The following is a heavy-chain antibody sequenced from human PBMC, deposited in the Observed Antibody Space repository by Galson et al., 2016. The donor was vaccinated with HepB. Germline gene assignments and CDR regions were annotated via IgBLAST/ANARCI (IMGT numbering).Heavy chain of an antibody. Sequence: SLRLSCAASGFTFRAYGMHWVRQAPGKGLEGVAIIWSDGSNAYYGDSVKGRFTISRDNSENTVYLQMNSLRVDDTALYYCAKGSQYSSGWYYLDHWGQGIAVTVSS. CDR3: AKGSQYSSGWYYLDH. D-gene: IGHD6-19*01. CDR1: GFTFRAYG. CDR2: IWSDGSNA. V-gene: IGHV3-33*06. J-gene: IGHJ4*02.